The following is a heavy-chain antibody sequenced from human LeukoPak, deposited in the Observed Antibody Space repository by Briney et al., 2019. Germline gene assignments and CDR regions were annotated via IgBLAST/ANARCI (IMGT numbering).Heavy chain of an antibody. CDR2: IYPGDSDT. CDR3: ARLGGDTAMDDYFDY. Sequence: GESLQISCKGSGYSFTSYWIGWVRQMPGKGLEWMGIIYPGDSDTRYSPSFQGQVTISADKSISTAYLQWSSLKASDTAMYYCARLGGDTAMDDYFDYWGQGTLVTVSS. V-gene: IGHV5-51*01. D-gene: IGHD5-18*01. J-gene: IGHJ4*02. CDR1: GYSFTSYW.